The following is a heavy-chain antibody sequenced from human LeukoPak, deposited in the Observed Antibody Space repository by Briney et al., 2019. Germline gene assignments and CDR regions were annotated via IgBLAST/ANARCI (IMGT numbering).Heavy chain of an antibody. CDR2: IKSKTDGGTT. J-gene: IGHJ4*02. D-gene: IGHD5-18*01. V-gene: IGHV3-15*01. CDR3: TTDWENSYGRYFDY. CDR1: GFTCSNAW. Sequence: GGSLRLSCAASGFTCSNAWMSWVRQAPGKGLEWVGRIKSKTDGGTTDYAAPVKGRFTISRDDSKNTLYLQMNSLKTEDTAVYYCTTDWENSYGRYFDYWGQGTLVTVSS.